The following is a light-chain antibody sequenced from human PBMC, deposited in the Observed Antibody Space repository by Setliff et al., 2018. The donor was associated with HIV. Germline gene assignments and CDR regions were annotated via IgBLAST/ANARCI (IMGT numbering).Light chain of an antibody. J-gene: IGLJ1*01. Sequence: QSVLAQPASVSGSPGQSITISCTGTSSDVGGYNYVSWYQQHPGKAPKLIIYDVTNRPSGVSHRFSGSKSGNTASLAISGLQAEDEADYYCSSYTSTSTLYVFGTGTKGTVL. CDR2: DVT. CDR1: SSDVGGYNY. CDR3: SSYTSTSTLYV. V-gene: IGLV2-14*03.